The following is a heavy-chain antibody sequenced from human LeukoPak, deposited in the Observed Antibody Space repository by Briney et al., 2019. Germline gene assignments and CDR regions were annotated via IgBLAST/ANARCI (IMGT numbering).Heavy chain of an antibody. J-gene: IGHJ4*02. Sequence: HPGGSLRLSCVVSGFTFSDHYMSWVRQAPGKGLEWVSGISGSDGSTYYADSVKGRFTISRDNSKNTLYLQMNSLRAEDTAVYYCARAGNTRFDYWGQGTLVTVSS. V-gene: IGHV3-23*01. CDR2: ISGSDGST. D-gene: IGHD3-10*01. CDR1: GFTFSDHY. CDR3: ARAGNTRFDY.